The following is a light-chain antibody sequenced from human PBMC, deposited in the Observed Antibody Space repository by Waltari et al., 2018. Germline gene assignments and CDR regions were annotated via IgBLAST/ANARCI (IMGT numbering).Light chain of an antibody. Sequence: VSPGQTASITCSGNKLGDKYASWYQQKPGQSPVLVIYQDSKRPSGIPERFSGSNSGNTATLTISGTQAMDEADYYCQAWDSSTNVVFGGGTNLTVL. CDR2: QDS. V-gene: IGLV3-1*01. J-gene: IGLJ2*01. CDR3: QAWDSSTNVV. CDR1: KLGDKY.